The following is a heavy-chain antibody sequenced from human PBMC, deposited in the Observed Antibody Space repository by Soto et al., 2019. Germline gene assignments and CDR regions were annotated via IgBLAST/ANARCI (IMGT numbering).Heavy chain of an antibody. CDR1: GFTFSTYA. CDR2: INERGGST. Sequence: GGSLRLSCADSGFTFSTYALSWVRQAPGKGLEWVSAINERGGSTYYADSVKGRFTISRDNSKNTLYLQMKSLRAEDTALYYCAKDKSGTTAFDIWGQGTMVTVSS. D-gene: IGHD1-1*01. CDR3: AKDKSGTTAFDI. V-gene: IGHV3-23*01. J-gene: IGHJ3*02.